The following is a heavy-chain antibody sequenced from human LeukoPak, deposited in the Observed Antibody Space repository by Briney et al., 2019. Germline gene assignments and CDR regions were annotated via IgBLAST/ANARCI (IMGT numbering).Heavy chain of an antibody. V-gene: IGHV1-8*01. CDR1: GYTFTSYD. D-gene: IGHD6-19*01. CDR3: ARGWKVAVAGRRDYYYGMDV. CDR2: MNPNSGNT. J-gene: IGHJ6*02. Sequence: ASVKVSCKASGYTFTSYDINWVRQATGQGLEWMGWMNPNSGNTGYAQKFQGRVTMTRNTSISTAYMELSSLRFEDTAVYYCARGWKVAVAGRRDYYYGMDVWGQGTTVTVSS.